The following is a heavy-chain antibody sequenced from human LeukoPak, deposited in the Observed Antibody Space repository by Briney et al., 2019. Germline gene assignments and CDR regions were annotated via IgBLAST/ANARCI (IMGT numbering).Heavy chain of an antibody. CDR1: GYTFTSYY. CDR3: ARGPTVTTSPYNWFDP. Sequence: ASVKVSCKASGYTFTSYYMHWVRQAPGQGLEWMGIINPSGGSTSYAQKFQGRVTMTRDTSTSTVYMELSSLRSEDTAVYYCARGPTVTTSPYNWFDPWGQGTPVTVSS. J-gene: IGHJ5*02. CDR2: INPSGGST. D-gene: IGHD4-17*01. V-gene: IGHV1-46*01.